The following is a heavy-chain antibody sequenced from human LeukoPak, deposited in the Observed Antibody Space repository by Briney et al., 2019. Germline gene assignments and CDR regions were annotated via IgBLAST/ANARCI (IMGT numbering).Heavy chain of an antibody. V-gene: IGHV1-8*01. Sequence: EASVKVSCKASGYTFTSYDINWVRQATGQGLEWMGWMNPNSGNTGYAQKFQGRVTITRNTSISRAYMEVGSLRSEDTAVYYCARAGGYCGRISCPYYFDYWGQGSLVAVSS. J-gene: IGHJ4*02. CDR1: GYTFTSYD. CDR2: MNPNSGNT. D-gene: IGHD2-15*01. CDR3: ARAGGYCGRISCPYYFDY.